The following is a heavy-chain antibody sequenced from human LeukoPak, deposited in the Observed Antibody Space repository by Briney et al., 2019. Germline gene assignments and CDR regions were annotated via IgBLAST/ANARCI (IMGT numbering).Heavy chain of an antibody. Sequence: SVKVSCKASGGTFSSYAISWVRRAPGQGLEWMGRIIPILGIANYAQKFQGRVTITADKSTSTAYMELSSLRSEDTAVYYCARAIGYSSGWYYGYWGQGTLVTVSS. CDR3: ARAIGYSSGWYYGY. J-gene: IGHJ4*02. D-gene: IGHD6-19*01. V-gene: IGHV1-69*04. CDR1: GGTFSSYA. CDR2: IIPILGIA.